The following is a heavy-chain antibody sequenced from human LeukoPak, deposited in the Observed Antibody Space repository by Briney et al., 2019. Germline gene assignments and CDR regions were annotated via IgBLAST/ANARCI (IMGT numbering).Heavy chain of an antibody. Sequence: ASVKVSYKVSGYTLTELSMHWVRQAPGKGLEWMGGFDPEDGETIYAQKFQGRVTMTEDASTDTAYMELSSLRSEDTAVYYRATRQYCSSTSCYLQLAFDIWGQGTMVTVSS. CDR2: FDPEDGET. D-gene: IGHD2-2*01. V-gene: IGHV1-24*01. J-gene: IGHJ3*02. CDR1: GYTLTELS. CDR3: ATRQYCSSTSCYLQLAFDI.